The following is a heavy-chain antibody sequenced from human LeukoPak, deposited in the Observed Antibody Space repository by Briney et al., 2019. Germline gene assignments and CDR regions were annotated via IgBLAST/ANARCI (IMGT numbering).Heavy chain of an antibody. CDR1: GFTVSSNY. CDR2: LYSGGRI. CDR3: ARGPGTFDY. J-gene: IGHJ4*02. D-gene: IGHD1-1*01. Sequence: GGSLRLSCAVSGFTVSSNYMSWVRQAPGKGLEWVSVLYSGGRIHYADSVKGRFIISRNNSKNTLYLQMNGLRAEDTAVYYCARGPGTFDYWGQGTLVTVSS. V-gene: IGHV3-66*01.